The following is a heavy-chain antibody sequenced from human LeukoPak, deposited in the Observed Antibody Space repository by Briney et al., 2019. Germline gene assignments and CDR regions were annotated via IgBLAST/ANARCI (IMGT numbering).Heavy chain of an antibody. CDR1: GGVFSSYA. CDR3: AREVGFDDVGVAGTFRYHYMDV. D-gene: IGHD6-13*01. V-gene: IGHV1-69*01. CDR2: IIPIFGRA. J-gene: IGHJ6*03. Sequence: SVKVSCKASGGVFSSYAISWVRQAPGQGLEWMGGIIPIFGRADYAQKFQGRVTITADDSTTTAYMELNSLKFEDTAVYYCAREVGFDDVGVAGTFRYHYMDVWGKGTTVTVSS.